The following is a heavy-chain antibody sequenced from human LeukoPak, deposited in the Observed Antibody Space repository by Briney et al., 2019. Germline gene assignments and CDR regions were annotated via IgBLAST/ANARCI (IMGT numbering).Heavy chain of an antibody. V-gene: IGHV4-59*12. J-gene: IGHJ5*02. CDR2: ISYSGST. Sequence: PSQTLSLTRTVSGGSLSPYYWSWIRQSPGKGLEWIGYISYSGSTNSHPSLKSRVTISVDTSKNQFSLRLSSVTAADTAVYYCARTVVVPAWWWSPHNWFDPWGQGTLVTVSS. D-gene: IGHD2-2*01. CDR3: ARTVVVPAWWWSPHNWFDP. CDR1: GGSLSPYY.